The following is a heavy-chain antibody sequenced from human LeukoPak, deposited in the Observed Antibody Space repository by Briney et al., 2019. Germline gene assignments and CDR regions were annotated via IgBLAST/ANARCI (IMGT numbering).Heavy chain of an antibody. D-gene: IGHD3-10*01. CDR3: ARGNLWSRFDY. Sequence: GGSLRLSCAASGFTFSSYSMNWVRQAPGKGLEWVSYISSSSSTIYYADSVKGRFTISRDNAKNSLYLQMNSLRAEDTAVYYCARGNLWSRFDYWGQGTLVTVSS. CDR2: ISSSSSTI. J-gene: IGHJ4*02. CDR1: GFTFSSYS. V-gene: IGHV3-48*04.